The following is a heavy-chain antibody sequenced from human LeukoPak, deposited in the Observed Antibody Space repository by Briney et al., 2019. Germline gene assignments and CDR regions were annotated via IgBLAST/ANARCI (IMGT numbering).Heavy chain of an antibody. CDR2: VNPNSGGT. D-gene: IGHD6-19*01. V-gene: IGHV1-2*06. J-gene: IGHJ4*02. CDR1: GYTFIDYY. CDR3: ARDAVPGRAEYYFDY. Sequence: ASVKVSCKASGYTFIDYYIHWVRQAPGQGPEWMGRVNPNSGGTHYAQKFQDRVTMTRDTSISTVYMELSSLRSDDTAVYYCARDAVPGRAEYYFDYWGPGTLVTVSS.